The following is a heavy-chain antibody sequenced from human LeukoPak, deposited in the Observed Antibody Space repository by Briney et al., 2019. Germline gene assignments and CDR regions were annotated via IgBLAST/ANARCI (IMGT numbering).Heavy chain of an antibody. V-gene: IGHV4-4*07. CDR3: ARGPGVKFWYFDL. J-gene: IGHJ2*01. CDR2: IYTSGST. Sequence: SETLSLTCTVSGDSISNYYWSWIRQPAGKGLEWIGRIYTSGSTNYNPSLKSRVTMSVDTSKNQFSLKLTSVTAADTAVYYCARGPGVKFWYFDLWGRGTLVTVSS. CDR1: GDSISNYY.